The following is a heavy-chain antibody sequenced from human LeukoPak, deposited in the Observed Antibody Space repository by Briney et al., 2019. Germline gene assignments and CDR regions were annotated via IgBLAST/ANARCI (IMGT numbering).Heavy chain of an antibody. Sequence: GGSLRLSCAASGFTFSSYAMSWVRQAPGKGLEWVANIKQDGSEKYYVDSVKGRFTISRDNAKNSLYLQMNSLRAEDTAVYYCAREFRGWYRNNWFDPWGQGTLVTVSS. V-gene: IGHV3-7*01. CDR1: GFTFSSYA. CDR3: AREFRGWYRNNWFDP. J-gene: IGHJ5*02. D-gene: IGHD6-19*01. CDR2: IKQDGSEK.